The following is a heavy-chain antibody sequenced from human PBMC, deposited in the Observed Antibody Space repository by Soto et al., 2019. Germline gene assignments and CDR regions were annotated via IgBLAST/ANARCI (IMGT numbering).Heavy chain of an antibody. Sequence: RLSCTASGFSFRSYGMHWVRQAPGKGLEWVAVIWYDGSKKYYGDSVKGRFTISRDDSKSTVYLHMNSLRAEDTAVYYCARDTWGLDYWGQGTQVTVSS. D-gene: IGHD3-16*01. CDR2: IWYDGSKK. CDR1: GFSFRSYG. J-gene: IGHJ4*02. V-gene: IGHV3-33*01. CDR3: ARDTWGLDY.